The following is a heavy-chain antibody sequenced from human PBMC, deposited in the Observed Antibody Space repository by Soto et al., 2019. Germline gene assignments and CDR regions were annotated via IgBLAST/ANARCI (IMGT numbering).Heavy chain of an antibody. Sequence: QVQLQESGPGLVKPSGTLSLTCAVSGGSISSSNWWSWVRQPPGKGLEWIGEIYHSGSTNYNPSLNRRVTISVDKSKNQFSLKLTSVTAADTAVYYCARKEYGDYRRFGPWGQGTLVTVSS. CDR3: ARKEYGDYRRFGP. J-gene: IGHJ5*02. CDR2: IYHSGST. D-gene: IGHD4-17*01. V-gene: IGHV4-4*02. CDR1: GGSISSSNW.